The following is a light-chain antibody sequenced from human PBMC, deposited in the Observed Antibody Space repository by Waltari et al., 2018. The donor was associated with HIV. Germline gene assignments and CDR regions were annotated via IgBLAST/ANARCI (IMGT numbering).Light chain of an antibody. CDR2: EVS. CDR1: SSDVGDYNY. J-gene: IGLJ1*01. V-gene: IGLV2-14*01. Sequence: QSALTQPASVSGSPGPSITISCIGTSSDVGDYNYVSWYQQHPGKAPKVMIYEVSNRPSGISVRFSGSKSGNTASLTISGLQAEDEADYYCSSYTSRAVSTYVFGTGTKVTVL. CDR3: SSYTSRAVSTYV.